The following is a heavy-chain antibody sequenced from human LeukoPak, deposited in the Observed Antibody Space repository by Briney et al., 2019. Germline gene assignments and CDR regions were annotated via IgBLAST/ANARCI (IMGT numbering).Heavy chain of an antibody. CDR3: ARFPSAAGNPFDY. CDR1: GYTLTIYG. Sequence: GASVKVSCKASGYTLTIYGLSWVPQAPGQGLEWMGRISAYNGNTNYAQKLQGRVTMTTDTSTSTAYMELRSLRSDDTAVYYCARFPSAAGNPFDYWGQGTLVTVSS. V-gene: IGHV1-18*01. D-gene: IGHD6-13*01. J-gene: IGHJ4*02. CDR2: ISAYNGNT.